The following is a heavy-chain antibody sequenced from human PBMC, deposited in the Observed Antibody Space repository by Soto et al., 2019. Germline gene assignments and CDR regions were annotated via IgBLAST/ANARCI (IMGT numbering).Heavy chain of an antibody. CDR1: GGSFSGYY. D-gene: IGHD2-2*01. Sequence: SETLSLTCAVYGGSFSGYYWSWIRQPPGKGLEWIGEINHSGSTNCNPSLKSRVTISVDTSKNQFSLKLSSVTAADTAVYYCARGLVVPAARWHYYYYYMDVWGKGTTVTVSS. CDR2: INHSGST. J-gene: IGHJ6*03. CDR3: ARGLVVPAARWHYYYYYMDV. V-gene: IGHV4-34*01.